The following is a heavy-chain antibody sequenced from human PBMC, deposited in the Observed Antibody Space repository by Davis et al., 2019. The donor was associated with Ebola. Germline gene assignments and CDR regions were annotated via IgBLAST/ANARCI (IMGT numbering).Heavy chain of an antibody. D-gene: IGHD5-18*01. CDR2: ISSSSSYI. CDR3: AKGRYSYADLWDDFDY. J-gene: IGHJ4*02. Sequence: GGSLRLSCAASGFTFSRYSMNWVRQAPGKGLEWVSSISSSSSYIYYADSVKGRFTISRDNSKNTLYLQMNSLRVEDTAVFYCAKGRYSYADLWDDFDYWGQGTLVTVSS. CDR1: GFTFSRYS. V-gene: IGHV3-21*01.